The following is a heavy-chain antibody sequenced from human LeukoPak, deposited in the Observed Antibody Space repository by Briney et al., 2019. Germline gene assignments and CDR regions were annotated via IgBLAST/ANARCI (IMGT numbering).Heavy chain of an antibody. V-gene: IGHV1-46*01. D-gene: IGHD5-18*01. Sequence: VSVTVSCKASGYTFTSYYMHWVRQAPGQGLEWMGIINPSGGSTNYVQKFQGRVTMPRDTSTSTVYMELSSLRSEDTAVYYCAKGRGYSYGYDYWGQGTLVTVSS. CDR2: INPSGGST. CDR1: GYTFTSYY. J-gene: IGHJ4*02. CDR3: AKGRGYSYGYDY.